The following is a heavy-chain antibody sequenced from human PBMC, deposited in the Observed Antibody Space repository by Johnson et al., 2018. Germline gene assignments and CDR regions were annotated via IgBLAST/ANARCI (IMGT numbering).Heavy chain of an antibody. D-gene: IGHD2-2*01. V-gene: IGHV4-34*01. CDR2: INHSGNT. CDR3: ARGRIVVIPAATISHFQH. CDR1: GGSFSGYY. J-gene: IGHJ1*01. Sequence: QVQLQQWGAGLLKPSETLSLTCAVYGGSFSGYYWSWIRQPPGKGLEWLGEINHSGNTNYSPSLKSRVTISVDTSKNQFSLKLSSVTAAATAVYYCARGRIVVIPAATISHFQHWGQGTLVTVSS.